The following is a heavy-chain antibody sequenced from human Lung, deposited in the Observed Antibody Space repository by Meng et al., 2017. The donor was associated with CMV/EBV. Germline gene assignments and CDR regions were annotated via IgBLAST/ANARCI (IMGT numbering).Heavy chain of an antibody. CDR3: ASVTGSSDSSGYYYYYGMDV. CDR1: GGSISSYY. D-gene: IGHD3-22*01. J-gene: IGHJ6*02. CDR2: IYYSGST. V-gene: IGHV4-59*01. Sequence: SETLSLXXTVSGGSISSYYWSWIRQPPGKGLEWIGYIYYSGSTNYNPPLKSRVTISVDTSKNQFSLKLSSVTAADTAVYYCASVTGSSDSSGYYYYYGMDVWGQGXTVTVSS.